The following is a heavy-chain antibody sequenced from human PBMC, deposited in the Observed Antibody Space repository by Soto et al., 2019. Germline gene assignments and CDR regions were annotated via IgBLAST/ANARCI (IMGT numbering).Heavy chain of an antibody. CDR1: GYTLTELS. CDR3: AREDYDIIDY. J-gene: IGHJ4*02. D-gene: IGHD4-17*01. V-gene: IGHV1-8*01. Sequence: ASVKVSCKVSGYTLTELSMHWVRQATGKGLEWMGWMNPNSGETDYAQKFQGRVTMTRNTSTSTAYMELRSLRSDDTAVYYCAREDYDIIDYWGQGTLVTVSS. CDR2: MNPNSGET.